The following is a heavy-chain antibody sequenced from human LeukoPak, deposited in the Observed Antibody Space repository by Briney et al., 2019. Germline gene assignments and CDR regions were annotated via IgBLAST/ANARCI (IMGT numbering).Heavy chain of an antibody. CDR3: ARQTGSGLFILP. CDR2: IYYSGNT. V-gene: IGHV4-39*01. Sequence: SETLSLTCTVSGVSISSSNSFWGWIRQPPGKGLEWIGSIYYSGNTYYNASLKSQVSISIDTSKNQFSLRLTSVTAADTAVYYCARQTGSGLFILPGGQGTLVTVSS. D-gene: IGHD3/OR15-3a*01. CDR1: GVSISSSNSF. J-gene: IGHJ4*02.